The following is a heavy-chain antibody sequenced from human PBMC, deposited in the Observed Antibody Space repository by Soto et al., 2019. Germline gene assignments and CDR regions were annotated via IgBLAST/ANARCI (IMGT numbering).Heavy chain of an antibody. CDR1: GGSISSSNW. CDR2: IYHSGST. D-gene: IGHD5-18*01. CDR3: ARADVDTAMVSFDY. J-gene: IGHJ4*02. V-gene: IGHV4-4*02. Sequence: SETLSLTCAVAGGSISSSNWWSGVRQPPGKGGEWIGEIYHSGSTNYNPSLKSRVTISVDKSKNQCSLKLSSVTAADTAVYYCARADVDTAMVSFDYWGQGTLVTVSS.